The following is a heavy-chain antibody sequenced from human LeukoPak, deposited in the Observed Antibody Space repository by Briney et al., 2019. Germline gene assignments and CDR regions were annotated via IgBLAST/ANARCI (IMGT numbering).Heavy chain of an antibody. CDR1: GYTFTGYY. V-gene: IGHV1-2*02. Sequence: GASVKVSCKASGYTFTGYYMHWVRRAPGQGLEWMGWINPNSGGTNYAQKFQGRVTMTRDTSISTAYMELSRLRSDDTAVYYCARGQRGYSYGRSHYYYYYMDVWGKGTTVTVSS. CDR3: ARGQRGYSYGRSHYYYYYMDV. J-gene: IGHJ6*03. CDR2: INPNSGGT. D-gene: IGHD5-18*01.